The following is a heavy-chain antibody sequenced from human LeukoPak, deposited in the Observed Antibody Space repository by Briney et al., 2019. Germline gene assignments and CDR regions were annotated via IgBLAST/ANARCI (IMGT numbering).Heavy chain of an antibody. J-gene: IGHJ4*02. CDR1: GYTFTGYY. D-gene: IGHD2-2*01. V-gene: IGHV1-2*02. CDR3: ATQRDCSSTSCYEF. CDR2: INPNSGGT. Sequence: ASVKVSCKASGYTFTGYYMHWVRQAPGQGLEWMGWINPNSGGTNYAQKFQGRVTMTRDTSISTAYMELSRLRSDDTAVYYCATQRDCSSTSCYEFWGQGTLVTVSS.